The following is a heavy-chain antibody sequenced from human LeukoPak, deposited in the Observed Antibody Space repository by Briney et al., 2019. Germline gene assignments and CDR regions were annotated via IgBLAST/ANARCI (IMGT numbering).Heavy chain of an antibody. CDR1: GGSISSYY. CDR3: ARVGPRGSGTL. CDR2: IYYSGST. D-gene: IGHD3-10*01. V-gene: IGHV4-59*08. J-gene: IGHJ4*02. Sequence: SETLSLTCTVSGGSISSYYWSWIRQPPGKGLEWIGYIYYSGSTNYNPSLKSRVTISVDTSKNQFSLKLSSVTAADTAVYYCARVGPRGSGTLWGQGTLVTVSS.